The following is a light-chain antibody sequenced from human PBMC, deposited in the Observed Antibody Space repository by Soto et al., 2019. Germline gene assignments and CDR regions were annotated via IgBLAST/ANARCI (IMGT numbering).Light chain of an antibody. V-gene: IGKV3D-15*01. CDR1: QSVSSS. CDR3: QQYSSWPLS. J-gene: IGKJ4*01. CDR2: GAS. Sequence: EMVVTHSPGTLSVSPGERATLSCRASQSVSSSLAWYQQKPGQAPRLLMYGASTRATGTPARFSGSGSGTEFTLTISSLQSEDFAVYYCQQYSSWPLSFGGGTKVDI.